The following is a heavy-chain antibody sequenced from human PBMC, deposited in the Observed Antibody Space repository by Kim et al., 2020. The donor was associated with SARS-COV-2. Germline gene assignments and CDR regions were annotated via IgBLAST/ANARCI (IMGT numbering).Heavy chain of an antibody. V-gene: IGHV3-9*01. J-gene: IGHJ1*01. CDR1: GFTFDDYA. D-gene: IGHD6-19*01. Sequence: GGSLRLSCAASGFTFDDYAMHWVRQVPGKGLEWVSGISWNSGSIGYADSVKGRFSISRDNAKDSLYLHMNSLRADDTALYYCAKGRYASGWYGDFQWGQG. CDR2: ISWNSGSI. CDR3: AKGRYASGWYGDFQ.